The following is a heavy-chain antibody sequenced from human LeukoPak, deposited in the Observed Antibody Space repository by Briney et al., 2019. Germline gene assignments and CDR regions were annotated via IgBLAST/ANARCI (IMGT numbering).Heavy chain of an antibody. CDR1: GFTFGSYA. CDR3: ARERRGVEYYYYYMDV. D-gene: IGHD3-10*01. Sequence: GGSLRLSCAASGFTFGSYAMHWVRQAPGKGLEWVAVISYDGSNKYYADSVKGRFTISRDNSKNTLYLQMNSLRAEDTAVYYCARERRGVEYYYYYMDVWGKGTTVTVSS. V-gene: IGHV3-30*01. J-gene: IGHJ6*03. CDR2: ISYDGSNK.